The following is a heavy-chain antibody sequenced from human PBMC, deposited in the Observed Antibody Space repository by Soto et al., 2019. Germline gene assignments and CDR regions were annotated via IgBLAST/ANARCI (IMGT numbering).Heavy chain of an antibody. V-gene: IGHV1-69*12. CDR1: GGTFSSYA. CDR2: IIPIFRTP. Sequence: QVQLVQSGAEVKKPGSSVKVSCKASGGTFSSYAISWVRQAPGQGLEWMGGIIPIFRTPDYAQKFQGRVTITADESARTAYMELSSLRSEDTAVYYCARDKDRQRVGGNYYYITDVGGQGTTVTVSS. CDR3: ARDKDRQRVGGNYYYITDV. D-gene: IGHD1-1*01. J-gene: IGHJ6*02.